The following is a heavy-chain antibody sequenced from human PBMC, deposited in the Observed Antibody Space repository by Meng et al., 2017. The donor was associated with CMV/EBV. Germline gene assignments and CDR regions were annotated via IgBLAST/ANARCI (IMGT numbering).Heavy chain of an antibody. J-gene: IGHJ6*02. V-gene: IGHV3-11*01. CDR3: ARDHMVGSSWYQPPIYYYYGMDV. CDR1: GFTFSDYY. Sequence: GESLKISCAASGFTFSDYYMSWIRQAPGKGLEWVSYISSSGSTIYYADSVKGRCTISRDYAKNSLYLQMNSLRAEDTAVYYCARDHMVGSSWYQPPIYYYYGMDVWGQGTTVTVSS. D-gene: IGHD6-13*01. CDR2: ISSSGSTI.